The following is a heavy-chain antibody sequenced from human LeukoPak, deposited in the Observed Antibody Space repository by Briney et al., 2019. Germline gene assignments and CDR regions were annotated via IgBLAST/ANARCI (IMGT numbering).Heavy chain of an antibody. J-gene: IGHJ1*01. Sequence: GGSLRLSCAASGFTFSSYAMSWVRQAPGKGLEWVSAISGSGGSTYYADSVKGRFTISRDNSKNTLYLQMNSLRADDTAVYYCARARSKAAAGPRAEYFQHWGQGTLVTVSS. CDR2: ISGSGGST. D-gene: IGHD6-13*01. CDR1: GFTFSSYA. V-gene: IGHV3-23*01. CDR3: ARARSKAAAGPRAEYFQH.